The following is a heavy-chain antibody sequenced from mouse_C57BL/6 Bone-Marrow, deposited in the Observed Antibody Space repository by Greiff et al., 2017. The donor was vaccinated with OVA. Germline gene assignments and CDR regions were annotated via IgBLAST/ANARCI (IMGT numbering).Heavy chain of an antibody. D-gene: IGHD2-2*01. CDR3: ARRGYLLWLHYWYFDV. V-gene: IGHV1-69*01. J-gene: IGHJ1*03. CDR1: GYTFTSYW. CDR2: IDPSDSYT. Sequence: QVQLQQPGAELVMPGASVKLSCKASGYTFTSYWMHWVKQRPGQGLEWIGDIDPSDSYTNYNQKFKGKSTLTVDKSSSTADMQLSSLNTEDSAVYYGARRGYLLWLHYWYFDVWGTGTTVTVSS.